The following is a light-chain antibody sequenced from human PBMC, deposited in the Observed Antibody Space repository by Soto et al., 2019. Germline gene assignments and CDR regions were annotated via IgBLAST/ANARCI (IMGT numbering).Light chain of an antibody. J-gene: IGKJ4*01. CDR3: QQRSHWLT. CDR1: QGRSSF. Sequence: EIVLTQSPATLSLSQGERATLSFRTQQGRSSFVAWYQKKPGQAPRLLIYDASNRATGIPARFSGSGSGKVFSLTISSLEPEDFAVYYCQQRSHWLTFGGGTKVDIK. V-gene: IGKV3-11*01. CDR2: DAS.